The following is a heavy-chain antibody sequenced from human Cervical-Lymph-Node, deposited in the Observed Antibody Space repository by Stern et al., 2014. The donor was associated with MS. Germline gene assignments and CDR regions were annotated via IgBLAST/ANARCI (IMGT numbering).Heavy chain of an antibody. CDR2: IVPIFDPA. CDR3: ARENSSSAHPFDN. Sequence: QVKLVQSGAEVKKPGSSVKVSCKTSGDTFRNYAISWVRQAPGQGLDWMGGIVPIFDPATYAHNFRGSLTLTADKATNTVYMTLTSLRFEDTAKYFCARENSSSAHPFDNWGQGTLVTVSS. D-gene: IGHD6-6*01. CDR1: GDTFRNYA. V-gene: IGHV1-69*06. J-gene: IGHJ4*02.